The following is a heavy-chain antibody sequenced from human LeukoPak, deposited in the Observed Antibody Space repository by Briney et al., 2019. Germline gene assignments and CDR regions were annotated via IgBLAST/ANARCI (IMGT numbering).Heavy chain of an antibody. D-gene: IGHD5-18*01. V-gene: IGHV3-11*06. CDR2: ISSSSSYT. CDR3: ARDQYSYGYYYYYYGMDV. Sequence: GGSLRLSCAASGFTFSDYYMSWIRQAPVKGLEWVSYISSSSSYTNYADSVKGRFTISRDNAKNSLYLQMNSLRAEDTAVYYCARDQYSYGYYYYYYGMDVWGQGTTVTVSS. J-gene: IGHJ6*02. CDR1: GFTFSDYY.